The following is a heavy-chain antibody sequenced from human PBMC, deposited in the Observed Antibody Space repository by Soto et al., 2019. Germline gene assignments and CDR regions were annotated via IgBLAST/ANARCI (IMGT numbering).Heavy chain of an antibody. CDR1: GGSISSYY. CDR2: IYYSGST. J-gene: IGHJ6*02. V-gene: IGHV4-59*01. Sequence: SETLSLTCTVSGGSISSYYWSWIRQPPGKGLEWIGYIYYSGSTNYNPSLKSRVTISVDTSKNQFSLKLSSVTAADTAVYYCARDGGYDILTGHSSYGMDVWGQGTTVTVS. CDR3: ARDGGYDILTGHSSYGMDV. D-gene: IGHD3-9*01.